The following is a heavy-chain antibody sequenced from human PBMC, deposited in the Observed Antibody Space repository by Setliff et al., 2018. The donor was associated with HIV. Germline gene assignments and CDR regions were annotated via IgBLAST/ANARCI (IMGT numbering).Heavy chain of an antibody. CDR2: IYISGST. CDR3: ARDRSSGWSKDWFDT. D-gene: IGHD6-19*01. J-gene: IGHJ5*02. V-gene: IGHV4-4*07. CDR1: GGSISAYY. Sequence: SETLSLTCTVSGGSISAYYWSWIRQPAGKGLEWIGHIYISGSTNYNPSFNSRVTMSVDTSKNQFSLRLTSVTAADTAMYHCARDRSSGWSKDWFDTWGQGILVTVSS.